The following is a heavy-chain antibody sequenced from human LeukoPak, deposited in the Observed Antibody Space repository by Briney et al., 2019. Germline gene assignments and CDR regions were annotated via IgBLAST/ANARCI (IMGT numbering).Heavy chain of an antibody. CDR1: GGSISSYY. Sequence: PSETLSLTCTVSGGSISSYYWSWIRQPPGKGLEWIGYIYYSGSTNYNPSLKSRVTISVDTSKNQFSLKLSSVTAADTAVYYCARDPSNSIGYQIYFDYWGQGTLVTVSS. V-gene: IGHV4-59*01. J-gene: IGHJ4*02. CDR2: IYYSGST. CDR3: ARDPSNSIGYQIYFDY. D-gene: IGHD3-22*01.